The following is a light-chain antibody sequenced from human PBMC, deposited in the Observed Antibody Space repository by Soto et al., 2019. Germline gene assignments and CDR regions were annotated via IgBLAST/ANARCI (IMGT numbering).Light chain of an antibody. CDR2: LNNDGSH. V-gene: IGLV4-69*01. CDR3: QTWATGIRV. J-gene: IGLJ3*02. CDR1: GGHSSYA. Sequence: QSVLTQSPSASASLGASVKLTCTLSGGHSSYAIAWHQQQPEKGPRYLMNLNNDGSHTKGDGIPDRFSGSSSGAERYLTISSLQSEDEAYYYCQTWATGIRVFGGGTKLTVL.